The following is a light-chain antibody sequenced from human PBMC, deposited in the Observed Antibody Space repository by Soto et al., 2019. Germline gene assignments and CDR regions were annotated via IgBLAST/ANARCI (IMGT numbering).Light chain of an antibody. V-gene: IGKV3-20*01. J-gene: IGKJ1*01. CDR1: QSVSSSY. CDR2: GAS. CDR3: QQYGSSQWT. Sequence: EIVLTQSPGTLSLSPGERATLSCRASQSVSSSYLAWYQQKPGQAPRLLIYGASSRATGIPARFSGSGSGTDFTLTISRLQPEDFAVYYCQQYGSSQWTFGQGTKVEIK.